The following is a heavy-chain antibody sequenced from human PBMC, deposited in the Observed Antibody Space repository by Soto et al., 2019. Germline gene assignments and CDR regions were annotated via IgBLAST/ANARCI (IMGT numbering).Heavy chain of an antibody. CDR3: ARLWFAELLYFHD. Sequence: PXETLSRTLTVSGGSISSANYYWGWIRQPPGKGLEWIATIYYTGSTYYNPSLKSRVTISVDTSKNHFSLKLTSVTAADTAVYYCARLWFAELLYFHDWGPGTLVTVSS. V-gene: IGHV4-39*02. CDR1: GGSISSANYY. J-gene: IGHJ4*02. CDR2: IYYTGST. D-gene: IGHD3-10*01.